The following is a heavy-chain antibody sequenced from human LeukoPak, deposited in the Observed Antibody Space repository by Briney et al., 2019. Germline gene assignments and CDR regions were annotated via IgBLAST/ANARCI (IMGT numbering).Heavy chain of an antibody. J-gene: IGHJ3*02. V-gene: IGHV3-30*04. Sequence: GRSLRLSCAASGFTFSIYAMHWVRQAPGKGLEWVAVISYDGSNKYHADSVKGRFTISRDDSKNTLYLRMNSLSVEDTAVYYCARQGGMGAYDIWAEGQWSPSLQ. CDR3: ARQGGMGAYDI. CDR1: GFTFSIYA. CDR2: ISYDGSNK. D-gene: IGHD2-15*01.